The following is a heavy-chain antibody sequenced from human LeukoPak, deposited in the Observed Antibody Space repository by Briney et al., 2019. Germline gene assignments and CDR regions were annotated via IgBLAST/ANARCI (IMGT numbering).Heavy chain of an antibody. CDR2: ISYDGSNK. Sequence: GRSLRLSCAASGFTFSSYGMHWVRQAPGKGLEWVAVISYDGSNKYYADSVKGRFTVSRDNSKNTLYLQMNSLRAEDTAVYYCAEDQFGGFDPWGQGTLVTVSS. J-gene: IGHJ5*02. CDR3: AEDQFGGFDP. CDR1: GFTFSSYG. V-gene: IGHV3-30*18. D-gene: IGHD3-10*01.